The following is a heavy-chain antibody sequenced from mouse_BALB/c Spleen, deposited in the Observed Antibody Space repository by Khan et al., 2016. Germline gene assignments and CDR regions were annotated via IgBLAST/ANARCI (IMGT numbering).Heavy chain of an antibody. D-gene: IGHD2-12*01. CDR1: GFNIKDTY. CDR2: IDPANGTT. CDR3: ARSPYKYDVGFAS. J-gene: IGHJ3*01. Sequence: VQLQQSGAELVKPGASVKLSCTASGFNIKDTYMHWVKQRPEQGLEWIGRIDPANGTTKYDPKFQGKATLTADTSSNTAYLQHSSLTSEDTAVYFWARSPYKYDVGFASWGQGTLVTVSA. V-gene: IGHV14-3*02.